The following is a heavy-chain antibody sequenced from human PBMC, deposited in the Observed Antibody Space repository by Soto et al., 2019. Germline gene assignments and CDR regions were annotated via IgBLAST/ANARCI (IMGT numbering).Heavy chain of an antibody. CDR1: GGSISSYY. V-gene: IGHV4-59*01. J-gene: IGHJ2*01. D-gene: IGHD1-26*01. CDR2: SYYSGST. CDR3: ARAEYRGSRYWYFDL. Sequence: HVQLQESGPGLVKPSETLSITGTVSGGSISSYYWSWIRQPPGKGLEWIGYSYYSGSTNYNPSLKSRVTISVDTSKYQFSLKLSSVTAADTAVYYCARAEYRGSRYWYFDLWGRGTLVPVSS.